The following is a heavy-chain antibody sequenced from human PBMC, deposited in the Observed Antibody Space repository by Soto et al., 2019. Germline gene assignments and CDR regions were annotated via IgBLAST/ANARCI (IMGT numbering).Heavy chain of an antibody. CDR3: ARAVLPATAPFDY. V-gene: IGHV4-39*07. CDR1: GGSISSSSYY. J-gene: IGHJ4*02. CDR2: IYYSGST. D-gene: IGHD2-2*01. Sequence: PSETLSLTCTVSGGSISSSSYYWGWIRQPPGKGLEWIGSIYYSGSTNYNPSLQSRVTISVDTSKNQFSLKLSSMTAADTAVYYCARAVLPATAPFDYWGQGTLVTVSS.